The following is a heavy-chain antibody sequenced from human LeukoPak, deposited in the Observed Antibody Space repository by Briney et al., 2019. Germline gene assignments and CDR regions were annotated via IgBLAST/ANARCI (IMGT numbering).Heavy chain of an antibody. CDR1: GFTVSSNY. CDR3: AREVRGDYFDF. CDR2: IYAGGTT. D-gene: IGHD3-16*01. J-gene: IGHJ4*02. V-gene: IGHV3-53*01. Sequence: GGSLRLSCAVSGFTVSSNYMNWVRLAPGKGLEWVSVIYAGGTTFYADSVKGRFTISRDNSKSTLYLQMNSLRAADTAVYYCAREVRGDYFDFWGQGTLVTVSS.